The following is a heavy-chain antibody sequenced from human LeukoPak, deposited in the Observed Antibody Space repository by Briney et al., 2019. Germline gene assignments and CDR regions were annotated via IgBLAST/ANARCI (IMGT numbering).Heavy chain of an antibody. CDR1: GGSISSYY. J-gene: IGHJ4*02. Sequence: SETLSLTCTVSGGSISSYYWSWIRQPPGKGLEWIGYIYYSGSTNYNPSLKSRVTISVDTSKNQFSLKLTSVTVADTAVYYCARSIGAAGRDLGIGYWGQGTLVTVSS. V-gene: IGHV4-59*12. CDR3: ARSIGAAGRDLGIGY. CDR2: IYYSGST. D-gene: IGHD6-13*01.